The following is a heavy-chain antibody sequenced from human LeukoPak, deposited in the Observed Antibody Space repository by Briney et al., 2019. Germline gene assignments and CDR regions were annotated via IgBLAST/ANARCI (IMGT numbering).Heavy chain of an antibody. CDR1: GFTFSSYA. V-gene: IGHV3-23*01. Sequence: GGSLRLSCAASGFTFSSYAVSWVRQAPGKGLEWVSTISGSGGSTYYADSVKGRFTISRDNPKNTLYPQMNSLRAEDTAVYYCAKGKGSGSYYTFDYWGQGTLVTVSS. CDR2: ISGSGGST. J-gene: IGHJ4*02. D-gene: IGHD1-26*01. CDR3: AKGKGSGSYYTFDY.